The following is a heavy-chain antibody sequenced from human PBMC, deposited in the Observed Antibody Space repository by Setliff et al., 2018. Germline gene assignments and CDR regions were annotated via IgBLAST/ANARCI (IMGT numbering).Heavy chain of an antibody. D-gene: IGHD6-19*01. CDR3: AKDHPSSGWPTFDY. Sequence: GESLKISCAASGFTITSRAMSWVRQAPGKGLEWVSSINNRGNKYYTDSVRGRFTVSTDTSTNTLYLQMNNLRAEDTAIYYCAKDHPSSGWPTFDYWGQGTLVTVSS. V-gene: IGHV3-23*01. CDR2: INNRGNK. J-gene: IGHJ4*02. CDR1: GFTITSRA.